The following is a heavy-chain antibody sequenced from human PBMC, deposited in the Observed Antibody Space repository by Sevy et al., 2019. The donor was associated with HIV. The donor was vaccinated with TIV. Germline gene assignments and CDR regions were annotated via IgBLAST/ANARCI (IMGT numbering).Heavy chain of an antibody. D-gene: IGHD3-9*01. J-gene: IGHJ4*02. CDR2: IGTTGGTT. V-gene: IGHV3-23*01. Sequence: GESLKISCAASGFAFGNYAMSWVRQTPNKGLEWVSAIGTTGGTTYYADSMKGRFTISRDDSKNILYLQMSGLRADDTAIYYCVKDPVFRYFDWLLDYFDHWGQGTLVTVSS. CDR1: GFAFGNYA. CDR3: VKDPVFRYFDWLLDYFDH.